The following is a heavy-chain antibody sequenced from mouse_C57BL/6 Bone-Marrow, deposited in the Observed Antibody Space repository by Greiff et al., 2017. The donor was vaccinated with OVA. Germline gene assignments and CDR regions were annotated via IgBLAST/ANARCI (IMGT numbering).Heavy chain of an antibody. CDR1: GYTFTSYG. CDR2: IYPRSGNT. J-gene: IGHJ4*01. CDR3: ARNGDYGSSYDDMDY. Sequence: QVHVKQSGAELARPGASVKLSCKASGYTFTSYGISWVKQRTGQGLEWIGEIYPRSGNTYYNEKFKGKATLTADKSSSTAYMELRSLTYEDSAVYCCARNGDYGSSYDDMDYWGQGTSVTVSA. V-gene: IGHV1-81*01. D-gene: IGHD1-1*01.